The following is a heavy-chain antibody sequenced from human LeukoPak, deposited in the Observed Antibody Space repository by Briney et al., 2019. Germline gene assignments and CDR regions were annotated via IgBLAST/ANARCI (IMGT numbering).Heavy chain of an antibody. CDR1: GFTFSSYA. J-gene: IGHJ6*02. Sequence: GGSLRLSCAVSGFTFSSYAMSWVRQAPGKGLEWVSAISGSGGSTYYADSVKGRFTISRDNSKNTLYLQMNSLRAEDTAVYYGAKDASRYCSGGSCYSGGMDVWGQGTTVTVSS. CDR2: ISGSGGST. D-gene: IGHD2-15*01. V-gene: IGHV3-23*01. CDR3: AKDASRYCSGGSCYSGGMDV.